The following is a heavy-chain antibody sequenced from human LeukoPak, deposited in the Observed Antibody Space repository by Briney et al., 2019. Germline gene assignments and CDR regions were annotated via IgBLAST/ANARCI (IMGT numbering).Heavy chain of an antibody. J-gene: IGHJ4*02. Sequence: GRSLRLSCASSGFIFSSYDIHWVRQAPGKGLEWVATINPDGSETYYVDSVRGRFTISRDSAKNSLFLQVNSLRVEDTAVYYCARSIATGVDYFDSWGQGTLVTVSS. CDR2: INPDGSET. D-gene: IGHD7-27*01. CDR3: ARSIATGVDYFDS. CDR1: GFIFSSYD. V-gene: IGHV3-7*01.